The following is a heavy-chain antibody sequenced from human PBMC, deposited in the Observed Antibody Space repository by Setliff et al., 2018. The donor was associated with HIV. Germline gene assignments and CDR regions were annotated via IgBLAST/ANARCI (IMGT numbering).Heavy chain of an antibody. Sequence: PGGSLRLSCTASGFTFRDYSMNWVRQAPGKGLEWVSYLGKSNSRMTYAGSVKGRFTISGDNAKNTLYLQMNSLTSEDTAVYYCAKDKGQKYADYWGQGTVVTV. D-gene: IGHD3-10*01. CDR3: AKDKGQKYADY. J-gene: IGHJ4*02. CDR1: GFTFRDYS. V-gene: IGHV3-48*01. CDR2: LGKSNSRM.